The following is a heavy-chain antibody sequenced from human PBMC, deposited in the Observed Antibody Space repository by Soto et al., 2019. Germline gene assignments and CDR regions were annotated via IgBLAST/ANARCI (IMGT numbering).Heavy chain of an antibody. V-gene: IGHV4-39*01. Sequence: SETLSLTCTVSGGSISSSSYYWGWIRQPPGKGLEWIGSIYYSGSTYYNPSLKSRVTISVDTSKNQFSLKLSSVTAADTAVYYCARQGGSSSGWYNYYYYYGMDVWGQGTTVTSP. CDR1: GGSISSSSYY. CDR2: IYYSGST. D-gene: IGHD6-19*01. CDR3: ARQGGSSSGWYNYYYYYGMDV. J-gene: IGHJ6*02.